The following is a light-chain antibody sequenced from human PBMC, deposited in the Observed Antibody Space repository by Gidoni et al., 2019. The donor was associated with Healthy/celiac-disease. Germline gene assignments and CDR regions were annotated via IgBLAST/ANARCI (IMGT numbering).Light chain of an antibody. J-gene: IGLJ2*01. CDR2: EVS. CDR3: SLYAGSNNLV. Sequence: QSALTQPPSASGSPGQSVTISCTGTSSDVGGYNYVSWYQQHPGKAPKLMLYEVSKRPSGVPDRFSGSKSGNTASLTVSGLQAEDEADYYCSLYAGSNNLVFGGGTKLTVL. CDR1: SSDVGGYNY. V-gene: IGLV2-8*01.